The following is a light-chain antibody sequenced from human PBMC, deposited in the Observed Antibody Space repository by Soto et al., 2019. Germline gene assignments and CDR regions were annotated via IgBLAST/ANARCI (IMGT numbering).Light chain of an antibody. CDR3: QQYYSNPPT. J-gene: IGKJ4*01. CDR1: QSVFYSSNNNNF. V-gene: IGKV4-1*01. Sequence: DIVMTQSPDSLAVSLGERATINCKSSQSVFYSSNNNNFLAWYQQKPGQPPKLLIYWASTRKSGVPDRFSASMSGADFTLTISRLQAEDVAIYYCQQYYSNPPTFGGGTKVEIK. CDR2: WAS.